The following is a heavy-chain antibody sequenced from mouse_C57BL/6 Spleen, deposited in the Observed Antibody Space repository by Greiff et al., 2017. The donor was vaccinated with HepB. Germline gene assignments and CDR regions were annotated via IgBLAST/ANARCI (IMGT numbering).Heavy chain of an antibody. V-gene: IGHV2-9-1*01. D-gene: IGHD3-1*01. CDR1: GFSLTSYA. CDR2: IWTGGGT. CDR3: ARNWAPSYYAMDY. Sequence: VKLMESGPGPVAPSQSLSITCTVSGFSLTSYAISWVRQPPGKGLEWLGVIWTGGGTNYNSALKSRLSISKDNSKSQVFLKMNSLQTDDTARYYCARNWAPSYYAMDYWGQGTSVTVSS. J-gene: IGHJ4*01.